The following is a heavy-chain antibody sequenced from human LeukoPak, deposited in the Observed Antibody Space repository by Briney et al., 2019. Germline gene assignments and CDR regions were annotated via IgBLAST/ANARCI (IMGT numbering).Heavy chain of an antibody. CDR3: ASLPYYCSSTSCYSRWRFDP. V-gene: IGHV1-69*05. CDR2: IIPIFGTA. D-gene: IGHD2-2*02. J-gene: IGHJ5*02. Sequence: ASVKVSCKASGGTFSSYAISWVRQAPGQGLEWMGGIIPIFGTANYAQKLEGRVTITTEESTSTAYMELSSLRSEDTAVYYCASLPYYCSSTSCYSRWRFDPWGQGTLVTVSS. CDR1: GGTFSSYA.